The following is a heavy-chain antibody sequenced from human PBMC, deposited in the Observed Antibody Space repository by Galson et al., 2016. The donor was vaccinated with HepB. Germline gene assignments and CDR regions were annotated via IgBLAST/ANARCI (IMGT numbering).Heavy chain of an antibody. J-gene: IGHJ4*02. CDR1: GASVSSSYW. CDR2: IFPSGNT. Sequence: SETLSLTCAVSGASVSSSYWWSWVRQSPRKGLEWIGEIFPSGNTNYNPALEGRLIISLDKSENQFSLKMTSVTAADTALYDCTRQDLWSIEFWGQGILVTVSS. V-gene: IGHV4-4*02. D-gene: IGHD2-21*01. CDR3: TRQDLWSIEF.